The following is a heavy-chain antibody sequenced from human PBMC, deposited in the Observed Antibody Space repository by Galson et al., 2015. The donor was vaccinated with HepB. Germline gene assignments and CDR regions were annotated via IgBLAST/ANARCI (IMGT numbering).Heavy chain of an antibody. V-gene: IGHV7-4-1*02. Sequence: SVKVSCKASGYTFTSYAMNWVRQAPGQGLEWMGWINTNTGNPTYAQGFTGRFVFSLDTSVSTAYLQISSLKAEDTAVYYCARSGREYYYYYGMDVWGQGTTVTVSS. CDR2: INTNTGNP. D-gene: IGHD1-26*01. CDR1: GYTFTSYA. J-gene: IGHJ6*02. CDR3: ARSGREYYYYYGMDV.